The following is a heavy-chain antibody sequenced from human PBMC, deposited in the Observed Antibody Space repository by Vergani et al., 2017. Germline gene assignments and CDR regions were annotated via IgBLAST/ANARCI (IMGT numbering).Heavy chain of an antibody. D-gene: IGHD2-2*01. CDR3: ARDGGGYCSSTSCYYYYYYMDV. CDR2: IYTSGST. CDR1: GGSISSYY. J-gene: IGHJ6*03. V-gene: IGHV4-4*07. Sequence: QVQLQESGPGLVKPSETLSLTCTVSGGSISSYYWSWIRQPAGKGLEWIGRIYTSGSTNYNPSLKSRVTMSVDTSKNQFSLKLSSVTAADTAVYYCARDGGGYCSSTSCYYYYYYMDVWGKGTTVTVSS.